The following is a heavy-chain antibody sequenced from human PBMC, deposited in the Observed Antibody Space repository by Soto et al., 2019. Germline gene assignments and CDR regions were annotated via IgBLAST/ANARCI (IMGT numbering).Heavy chain of an antibody. D-gene: IGHD4-17*01. J-gene: IGHJ5*02. CDR2: INSDGSST. Sequence: EVQLVESGGGLVQPGGSLRLSCAASGFTLNSYWMHWVRQAPGKGLVWVSRINSDGSSTSYADSVKGRFTISRDNARNTLFVQMISLRAEDTVVYYCVRVAYGDFGHWGQGTLVTVSS. CDR1: GFTLNSYW. V-gene: IGHV3-74*01. CDR3: VRVAYGDFGH.